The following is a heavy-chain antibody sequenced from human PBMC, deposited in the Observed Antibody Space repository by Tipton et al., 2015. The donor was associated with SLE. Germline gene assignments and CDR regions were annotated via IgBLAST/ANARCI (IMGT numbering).Heavy chain of an antibody. J-gene: IGHJ4*02. D-gene: IGHD6-19*01. CDR3: ARSIAVAGTGFDY. Sequence: TLSLTCTVSGGSISSGDYYWSWIRQPPGKGLEWIGYIYYSGSTNYNPSLKSRVTISVDTSKNQFSLKLSSVTAADTAVYYCARSIAVAGTGFDYWGQGTLVTVSS. CDR1: GGSISSGDYY. CDR2: IYYSGST. V-gene: IGHV4-61*08.